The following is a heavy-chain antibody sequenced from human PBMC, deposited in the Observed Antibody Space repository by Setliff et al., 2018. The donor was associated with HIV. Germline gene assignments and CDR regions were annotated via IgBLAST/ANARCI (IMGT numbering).Heavy chain of an antibody. J-gene: IGHJ4*02. CDR2: MYYTGST. V-gene: IGHV4-39*07. CDR3: ARGFPFCSGGNCRANYFDY. CDR1: GGSISSNHYF. D-gene: IGHD2-15*01. Sequence: SETLSLTCTVSGGSISSNHYFWGWIRQPPGKGLEWIATMYYTGSTYYNPSLKSRVTISVDTSKNQFSLKLSSVTAADTAVFYCARGFPFCSGGNCRANYFDYWGQGTLVTVSS.